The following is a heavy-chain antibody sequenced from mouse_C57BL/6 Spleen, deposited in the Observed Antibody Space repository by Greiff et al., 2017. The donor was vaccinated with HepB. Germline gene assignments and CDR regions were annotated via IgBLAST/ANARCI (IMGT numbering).Heavy chain of an antibody. CDR1: GFSLTSYG. D-gene: IGHD6-1*01. CDR2: IWSGGST. Sequence: VQLQQSGPGLVQPSQSLSITCTVSGFSLTSYGVHWVRQSPGKGLEWLGVIWSGGSTDYNAAFISRLSISKDNSKSQVFFKMNSLQADDTAIYYCARMSPLYAMDYWGQGTSVTVSS. CDR3: ARMSPLYAMDY. J-gene: IGHJ4*01. V-gene: IGHV2-2*01.